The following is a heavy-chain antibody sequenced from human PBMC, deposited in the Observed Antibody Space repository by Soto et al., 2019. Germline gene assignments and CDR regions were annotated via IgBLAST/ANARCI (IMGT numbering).Heavy chain of an antibody. V-gene: IGHV4-59*01. CDR2: IYYSGST. CDR3: ARDETYYYGSGSYVSGMDV. J-gene: IGHJ6*02. D-gene: IGHD3-10*01. Sequence: QVQLQESGPGLVKPSETLSLTCTVSGGSISSYYWSWIRQPPGKGLEWIGYIYYSGSTNYNPSLKSRVTISVDTSKNQFSLKLSSVTAADTAVYYCARDETYYYGSGSYVSGMDVWGQGTTVTVSS. CDR1: GGSISSYY.